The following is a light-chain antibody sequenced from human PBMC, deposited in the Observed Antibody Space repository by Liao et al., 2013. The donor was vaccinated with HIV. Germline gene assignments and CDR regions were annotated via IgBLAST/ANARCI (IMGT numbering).Light chain of an antibody. CDR3: QAWDSRTSYG. J-gene: IGLJ1*01. CDR1: ELGNKN. Sequence: SFELTQPPSVSVSPGQTASVTCSGDELGNKNICWYQQRPGQSPVLVISEDDKRPSGIPERFSGSNSGNTATLTISGTQAMDEADYYCQAWDSRTSYGFGTGTKVTVL. CDR2: EDD. V-gene: IGLV3-1*01.